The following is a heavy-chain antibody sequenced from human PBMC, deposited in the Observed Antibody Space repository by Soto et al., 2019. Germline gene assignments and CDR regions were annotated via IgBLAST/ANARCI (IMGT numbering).Heavy chain of an antibody. CDR2: ISYDGSNK. CDR3: ARGRSTTWIQLWLEGAFDI. J-gene: IGHJ3*02. CDR1: GFTFSSYA. V-gene: IGHV3-30-3*01. D-gene: IGHD5-18*01. Sequence: GGSLRLSCAASGFTFSSYAMHWVRQAPGKGLEWVAVISYDGSNKYYADSVKGRFTVSRDNSKNTLYLQMNSLRAEDTAVYYCARGRSTTWIQLWLEGAFDIWGQGTMVTVSS.